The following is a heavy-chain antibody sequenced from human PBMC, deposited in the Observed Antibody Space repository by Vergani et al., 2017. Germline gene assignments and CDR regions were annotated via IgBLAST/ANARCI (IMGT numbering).Heavy chain of an antibody. CDR1: GDSVISTAYN. Sequence: QVQLQESGPGLVKPSETLSLTCTVSGDSVISTAYNWGWIRQPPGKGLEWIGSMDYSGSTSYNPSLESRISISFETPKNQFSLRLTSVTAADTAVYYCASKRGACRAAYCHSYDFWGPGTLVGVSS. CDR3: ASKRGACRAAYCHSYDF. V-gene: IGHV4-39*01. J-gene: IGHJ4*02. D-gene: IGHD2-15*01. CDR2: MDYSGST.